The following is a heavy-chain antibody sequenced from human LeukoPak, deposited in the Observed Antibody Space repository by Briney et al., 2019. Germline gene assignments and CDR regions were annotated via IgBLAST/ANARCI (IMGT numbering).Heavy chain of an antibody. V-gene: IGHV1-24*01. D-gene: IGHD4-17*01. CDR2: YDPEDGET. CDR1: GYALTELS. Sequence: GASVKVSCKVSGYALTELSTHWVRHAPGKGLEWMGSYDPEDGETVYAQKFQGRATMTEDTSADTAYMELSSLRSEDTAVYYCATGHYGDSRHDYWGQGTLVTVSS. J-gene: IGHJ4*02. CDR3: ATGHYGDSRHDY.